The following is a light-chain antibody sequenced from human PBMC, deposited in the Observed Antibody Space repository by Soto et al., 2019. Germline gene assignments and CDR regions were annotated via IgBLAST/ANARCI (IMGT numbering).Light chain of an antibody. Sequence: IRVANSPSSVSAATRDRRSRTWRASQGISSYLAWYQQKPGKAPKLLIYAAFTLQSGVPSRFSGSGSGPDFSLIFGFVQSEDFATYSCKVPSSQLWPLAEGTKVDIK. CDR2: AAF. J-gene: IGKJ1*01. CDR3: KVPSSQLWP. V-gene: IGKV1-8*01. CDR1: QGISSY.